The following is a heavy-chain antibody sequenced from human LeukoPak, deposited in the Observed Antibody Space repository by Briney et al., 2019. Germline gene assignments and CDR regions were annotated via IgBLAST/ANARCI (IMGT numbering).Heavy chain of an antibody. CDR3: AKLAFCGGDCSPFDS. J-gene: IGHJ4*02. Sequence: GSLRLSCAASGFTFNSYDMHWVRQAPGKGLEWVAFILYDGSHKYYADSVKGRFTISRDNSKNTLYLQVNSLRAEDTAVYYCAKLAFCGGDCSPFDSWGQGTLVTVSS. CDR2: ILYDGSHK. V-gene: IGHV3-30*18. D-gene: IGHD2-21*02. CDR1: GFTFNSYD.